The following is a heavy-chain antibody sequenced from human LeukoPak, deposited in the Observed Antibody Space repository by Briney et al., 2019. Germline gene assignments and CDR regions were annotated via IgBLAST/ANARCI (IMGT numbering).Heavy chain of an antibody. CDR2: ISSRGSSI. V-gene: IGHV3-11*01. CDR3: AKPALYSSSWYYFDY. J-gene: IGHJ4*02. CDR1: GFTFSDYY. D-gene: IGHD6-13*01. Sequence: GGSLRLSCAASGFTFSDYYMNWIRQAPGKGLEWVSYISSRGSSIYYADSVKGRFTISRDNAQNSLYLQMNSLRAEDTAVYYRAKPALYSSSWYYFDYWGQGTLVTVSS.